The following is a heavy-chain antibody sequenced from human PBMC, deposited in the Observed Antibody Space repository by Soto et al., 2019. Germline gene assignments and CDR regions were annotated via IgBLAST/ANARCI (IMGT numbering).Heavy chain of an antibody. J-gene: IGHJ5*02. Sequence: EVQVVESGGGLVKPGGSLRLSCTFTFSMYSMNWVRQAPGKGLEWVASISSGSAYVKYAESVKGRVTISRDNAKNSLHLQMNSLRAEDTAIYHCARDQGGSYDSWFDPGGQGTLVTVSS. CDR2: ISSGSAYV. V-gene: IGHV3-21*06. CDR3: ARDQGGSYDSWFDP. CDR1: TFSMYS. D-gene: IGHD1-26*01.